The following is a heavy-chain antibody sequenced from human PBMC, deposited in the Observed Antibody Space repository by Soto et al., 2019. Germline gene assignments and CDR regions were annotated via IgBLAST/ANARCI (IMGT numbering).Heavy chain of an antibody. J-gene: IGHJ4*02. CDR1: GGSISSSSYY. D-gene: IGHD5-12*01. CDR2: IYYSGST. CDR3: ARLDGYNLFDY. V-gene: IGHV4-39*01. Sequence: ASETLSLTCTVSGGSISSSSYYWGWIRQPPGKGLEWIGSIYYSGSTYYNPSLKSRVTISVDTSKNQFSLKLSSVTAADTAVYYCARLDGYNLFDYWGQGTLVTVSS.